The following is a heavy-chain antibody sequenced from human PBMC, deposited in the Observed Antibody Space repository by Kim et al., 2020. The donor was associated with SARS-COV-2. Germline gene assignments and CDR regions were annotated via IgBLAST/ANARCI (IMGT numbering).Heavy chain of an antibody. V-gene: IGHV4-59*13. CDR2: IYYSEST. J-gene: IGHJ6*02. Sequence: SETLSLTCTVSGGSISSYYWSWIRQPPGKGLEWIGYIYYSESTNYNPSLKSRVTISVDTSKNQFSLKLSSVTAADTAVYYCARGQRITIFGVVREMDVWGQGTTVTVSS. CDR1: GGSISSYY. CDR3: ARGQRITIFGVVREMDV. D-gene: IGHD3-3*01.